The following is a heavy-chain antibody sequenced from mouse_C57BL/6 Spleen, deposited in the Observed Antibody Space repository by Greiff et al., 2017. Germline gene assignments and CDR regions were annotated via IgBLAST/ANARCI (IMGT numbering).Heavy chain of an antibody. J-gene: IGHJ4*01. CDR2: IYPGSGNT. Sequence: QVQLKESGAELVRPGASVKLSCKASGYTFTDYYINWVKQRPGQGLEWIARIYPGSGNTYYNEKFKGKATLTAEKSSSTAYMQLSSLTSEDSAVYFCARDYYDYDEAMDYWGQGTSVTVSS. CDR1: GYTFTDYY. V-gene: IGHV1-76*01. CDR3: ARDYYDYDEAMDY. D-gene: IGHD2-4*01.